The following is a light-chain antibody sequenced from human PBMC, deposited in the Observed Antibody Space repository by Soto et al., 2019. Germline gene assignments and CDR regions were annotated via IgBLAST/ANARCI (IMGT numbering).Light chain of an antibody. Sequence: DIQMTQSPSTLSASVGDRVTITCRASQSISTWLAWYQQKPGKAPKPLIHDASSLESGVPSRFSGSGSGTEFTLTISSLQPDDFSTYYCQQYHSYWTFGQGTKVDIK. CDR1: QSISTW. CDR2: DAS. J-gene: IGKJ1*01. CDR3: QQYHSYWT. V-gene: IGKV1-5*01.